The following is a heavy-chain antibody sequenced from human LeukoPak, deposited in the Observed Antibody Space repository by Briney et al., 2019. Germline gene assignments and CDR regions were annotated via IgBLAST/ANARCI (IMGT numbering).Heavy chain of an antibody. CDR1: GFTFSSYV. V-gene: IGHV3-23*01. D-gene: IGHD2-2*01. CDR3: ARGPTIVVVPAAINV. CDR2: ISGNGDST. Sequence: GGSLRLSCAASGFTFSSYVMSWVRQAPGKGLEWVSVISGNGDSTYYADSVKGRFTISRDNSKNTLYLQMNSLRAEDTAVYYCARGPTIVVVPAAINVWGQGTTVTVSS. J-gene: IGHJ6*02.